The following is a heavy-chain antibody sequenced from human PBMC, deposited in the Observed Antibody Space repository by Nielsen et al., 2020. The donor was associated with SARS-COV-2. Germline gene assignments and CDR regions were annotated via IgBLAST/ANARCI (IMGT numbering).Heavy chain of an antibody. V-gene: IGHV4-31*03. CDR2: IYYSGST. D-gene: IGHD3-3*01. Sequence: SETLSLTCTVSGGSISSGGYYWSWIRQPAGKGLEWIGYIYYSGSTYYNPSLKSRVTISVDTSKNQFSLKLSSVTAADTAVYYCARGSITIFGVVGNAFDIWGQGTMVTVSS. CDR3: ARGSITIFGVVGNAFDI. CDR1: GGSISSGGYY. J-gene: IGHJ3*02.